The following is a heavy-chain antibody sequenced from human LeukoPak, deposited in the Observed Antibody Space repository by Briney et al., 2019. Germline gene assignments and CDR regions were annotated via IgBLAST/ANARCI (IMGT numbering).Heavy chain of an antibody. J-gene: IGHJ4*02. V-gene: IGHV1-69*05. CDR1: GGTFSSYA. Sequence: SVKVSCKASGGTFSSYAISWVRQAPGQGLDWMGRIIPIFGTANYAQKFQGRVTITTDESTSTAYMELSSLRSEDTAVYYCASAPVNYYDSSGYYSYFDYWGQGTLVTVSS. CDR2: IIPIFGTA. CDR3: ASAPVNYYDSSGYYSYFDY. D-gene: IGHD3-22*01.